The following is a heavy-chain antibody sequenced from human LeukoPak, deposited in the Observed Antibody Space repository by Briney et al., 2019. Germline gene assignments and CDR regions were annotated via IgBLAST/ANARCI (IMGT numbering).Heavy chain of an antibody. CDR1: GYTFTDYA. CDR3: ARERRSSSPGEQQLVRAFDI. V-gene: IGHV7-4-1*02. CDR2: INTNTGNP. D-gene: IGHD6-13*01. Sequence: ASVKVSCKASGYTFTDYAMNWVRQAPGQGLEWMGWINTNTGNPTYAQGFTGRFVFSLDTSVSTAYLQISSLKAEDTAMYYCARERRSSSPGEQQLVRAFDIWGQGTMVTVSS. J-gene: IGHJ3*02.